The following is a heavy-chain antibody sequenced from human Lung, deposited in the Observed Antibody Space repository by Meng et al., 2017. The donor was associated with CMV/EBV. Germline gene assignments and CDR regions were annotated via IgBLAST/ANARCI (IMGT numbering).Heavy chain of an antibody. CDR1: GDTFNSYT. J-gene: IGHJ6*02. Sequence: SXXVSXKASGDTFNSYTISWVRQAPGQGLEWMGGIIPIFGTANYAQKFQGRVTITTDESTSTAYMELSSLRSEDTAVYYCALFPIAAAGYYCYGMDVWVQGNXVTVSS. D-gene: IGHD6-13*01. CDR2: IIPIFGTA. V-gene: IGHV1-69*05. CDR3: ALFPIAAAGYYCYGMDV.